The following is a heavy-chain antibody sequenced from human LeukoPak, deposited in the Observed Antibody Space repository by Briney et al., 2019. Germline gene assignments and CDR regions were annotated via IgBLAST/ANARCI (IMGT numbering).Heavy chain of an antibody. CDR2: INHSGST. V-gene: IGHV4-34*01. D-gene: IGHD3-10*01. Sequence: SETLSLTCAVYGGSFSGYYWSWIRQPPGKGLEWIGEINHSGSTNYNPSLKGRVTISVDTSKNQFSLKLSSVTAADTAVYYCARRKISYAFDIWGQGTMVTVSS. CDR1: GGSFSGYY. J-gene: IGHJ3*02. CDR3: ARRKISYAFDI.